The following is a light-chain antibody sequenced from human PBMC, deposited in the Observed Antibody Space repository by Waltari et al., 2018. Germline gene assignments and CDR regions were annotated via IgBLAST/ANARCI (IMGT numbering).Light chain of an antibody. CDR3: QSFDIRLSGGVV. J-gene: IGLJ3*02. CDR2: ANN. CDR1: SSHIAAGPA. V-gene: IGLV1-40*01. Sequence: SVLTQPPSMSGAPAPSVTISCTGSSSHIAAGPAVHSYQVFPGTAPTLLSYANNNRPSGVPDRFSGSKSDTSASLAIGGLQAEDEADYYCQSFDIRLSGGVVFGGGTKVTVL.